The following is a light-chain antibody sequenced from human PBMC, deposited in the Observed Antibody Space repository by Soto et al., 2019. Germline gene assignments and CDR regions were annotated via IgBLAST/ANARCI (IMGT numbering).Light chain of an antibody. CDR2: DVA. Sequence: QSVLTRPRSVSGSPGQSVTISCTGTSSDVGGYNFVSWYQQHPGKVPKLMIYDVAKRPSGVPNRFSGSKSGNTASLTISALQAEDEADYYCCSYAGSYTLYVFGTGTKVTVL. CDR3: CSYAGSYTLYV. CDR1: SSDVGGYNF. V-gene: IGLV2-11*01. J-gene: IGLJ1*01.